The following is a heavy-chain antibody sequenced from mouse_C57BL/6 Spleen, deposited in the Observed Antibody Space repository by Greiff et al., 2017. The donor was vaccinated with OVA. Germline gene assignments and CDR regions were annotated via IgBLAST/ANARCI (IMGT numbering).Heavy chain of an antibody. Sequence: EVQLQQSGPELVKPGASVKISCKASGYTFTDYYMNWVKQSHGKSLEWIGDINPNNGGTSYNQKFKGKSTLTVDKSSSTAYMELRSLTSEDSAVYYCARWRDSPFAYWGQGTLVTVSA. CDR1: GYTFTDYY. CDR3: ARWRDSPFAY. CDR2: INPNNGGT. J-gene: IGHJ3*01. V-gene: IGHV1-26*01.